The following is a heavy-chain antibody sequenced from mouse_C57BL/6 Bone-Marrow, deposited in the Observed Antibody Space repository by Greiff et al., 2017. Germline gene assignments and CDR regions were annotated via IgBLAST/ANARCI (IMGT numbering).Heavy chain of an antibody. CDR1: GFNIKDYY. J-gene: IGHJ2*01. CDR3: TTTLISYGTSN. Sequence: EVQLQQPGAELVKPGASVKLSCTASGFNIKDYYIHWVKQRTEQGLEWIGRIDPEDGETKYAPKFQGKATLTADTSSNTAYLQLSSLTSEDTAVYDCTTTLISYGTSNWGHDTTLTVSS. V-gene: IGHV14-2*01. D-gene: IGHD1-1*01. CDR2: IDPEDGET.